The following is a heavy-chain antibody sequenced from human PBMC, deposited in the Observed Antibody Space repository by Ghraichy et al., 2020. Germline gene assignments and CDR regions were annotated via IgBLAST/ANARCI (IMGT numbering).Heavy chain of an antibody. D-gene: IGHD5-18*01. V-gene: IGHV3-48*03. Sequence: SYISSSGTTIYYTDSVKGRFTISRDNAKNSLFLQMNSLRVEDTAVYYCARARGIHLCPIYGIDVCGQWTTVTV. CDR3: ARARGIHLCPIYGIDV. CDR2: ISSSGTTI. J-gene: IGHJ6*02.